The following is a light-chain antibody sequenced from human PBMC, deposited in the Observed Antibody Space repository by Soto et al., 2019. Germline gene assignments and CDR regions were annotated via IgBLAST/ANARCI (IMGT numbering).Light chain of an antibody. Sequence: EIVMTQSPATLSVSPGERATLSCRASQSVSSNLAWYQQKPGQAPRLPIYGASTRATGIPARFSGSGSGTDFTLTISSLEPEDSAVYYCQQRHMWPITFGQGTRLEIK. CDR2: GAS. J-gene: IGKJ5*01. CDR3: QQRHMWPIT. V-gene: IGKV3-15*01. CDR1: QSVSSN.